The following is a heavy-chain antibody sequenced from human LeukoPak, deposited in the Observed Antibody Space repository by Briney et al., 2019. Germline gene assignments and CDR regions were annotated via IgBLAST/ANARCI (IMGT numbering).Heavy chain of an antibody. V-gene: IGHV4-4*07. J-gene: IGHJ3*01. CDR2: LHATESA. CDR1: GAYINNYY. CDR3: ASLSSGAAFDV. D-gene: IGHD3-22*01. Sequence: PSETLSLTCTVSGAYINNYYWTWIRQPAAQGLEWIGRLHATESAIYNPSLKGRGTMSLDTSKAQLSLTLTSVTAADSAVYYCASLSSGAAFDVWGQGTMVTISS.